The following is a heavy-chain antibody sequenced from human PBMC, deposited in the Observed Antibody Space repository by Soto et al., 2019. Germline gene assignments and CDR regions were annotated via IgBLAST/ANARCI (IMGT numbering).Heavy chain of an antibody. D-gene: IGHD1-26*01. CDR3: ARAIGAKKSGSYYLIFNWFDP. Sequence: SETLSLTCAVYGGSFSGYYWSWIRQPPGKGLEWIGEINHSGSTNYNPSLKSRVTISVDTSKNQFSLKLSSVTAAATAVYYCARAIGAKKSGSYYLIFNWFDPWGQGTLVTVSS. CDR2: INHSGST. CDR1: GGSFSGYY. J-gene: IGHJ5*02. V-gene: IGHV4-34*01.